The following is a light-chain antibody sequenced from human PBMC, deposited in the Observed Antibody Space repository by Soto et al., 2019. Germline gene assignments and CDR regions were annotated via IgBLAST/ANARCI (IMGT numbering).Light chain of an antibody. CDR2: DVS. Sequence: IVLIQSPATLYVSAGERATLSCRASQTISKYLIWYQQKPGQAPRLLIYDVSNRATDIPARFSGIGSGTDFTLTISRLQHEDFATYYGQQRYSTTWTFCQGTKVDIK. CDR1: QTISKY. V-gene: IGKV3-11*01. CDR3: QQRYSTTWT. J-gene: IGKJ1*01.